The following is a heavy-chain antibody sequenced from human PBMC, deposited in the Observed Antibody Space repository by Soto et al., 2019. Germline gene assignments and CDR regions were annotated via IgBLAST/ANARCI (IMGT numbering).Heavy chain of an antibody. V-gene: IGHV3-53*01. J-gene: IGHJ4*02. D-gene: IGHD3-22*01. Sequence: GGSLRLSCAASGFTVSSNYMSWVRQAPGKGLEWVSVIYSGGSTYYADSVKGRFTISGDNSKNTLYLQMNSLRAEDTAVYYCAREDSSGYYLDYWGQGTLVTVSS. CDR1: GFTVSSNY. CDR3: AREDSSGYYLDY. CDR2: IYSGGST.